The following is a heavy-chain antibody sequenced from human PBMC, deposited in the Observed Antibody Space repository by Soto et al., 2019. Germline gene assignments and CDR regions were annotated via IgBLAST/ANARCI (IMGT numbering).Heavy chain of an antibody. J-gene: IGHJ6*02. Sequence: QVQLQESGPGLVKPSETLSLSSTVSGGSISSYHRSWIRQTPGKGLEWIGYVHYSWGSNYNPSLKSRVAISLDTSKSQFSLKLTSVTATDTAVYYCARQGFGALHGLADVWGQGTTVTVSS. CDR2: VHYSWGS. CDR1: GGSISSYH. V-gene: IGHV4-59*08. D-gene: IGHD3-10*01. CDR3: ARQGFGALHGLADV.